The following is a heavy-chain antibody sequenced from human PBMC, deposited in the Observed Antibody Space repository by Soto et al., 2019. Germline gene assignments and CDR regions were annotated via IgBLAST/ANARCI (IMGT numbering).Heavy chain of an antibody. CDR2: IWYDGSNK. CDR3: AREYFRLYSSGGYDFDY. CDR1: GFTFSSYG. D-gene: IGHD6-19*01. J-gene: IGHJ4*02. Sequence: GGSLRLSCAASGFTFSSYGMHWVRQAPGKGLEWVAVIWYDGSNKYYADSVKGRFTISRDNSKNTLYLQMNSLRAEDTAVYYSAREYFRLYSSGGYDFDYGGQGTLVTVSA. V-gene: IGHV3-33*01.